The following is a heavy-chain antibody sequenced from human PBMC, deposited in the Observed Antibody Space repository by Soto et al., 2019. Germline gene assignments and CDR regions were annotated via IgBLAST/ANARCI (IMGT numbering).Heavy chain of an antibody. J-gene: IGHJ4*02. CDR1: GFTFSNDW. D-gene: IGHD6-13*01. Sequence: GGSLRLSCAASGFTFSNDWMTWVRQAPGKGLEWIGRTKSKRDGGTIDDAAPVRGRFTISRDDSTNTLYLQMNNLKTEDTAIYYCTRGAPSGTFYDYWGQGTLVTVSS. CDR3: TRGAPSGTFYDY. CDR2: TKSKRDGGTI. V-gene: IGHV3-15*01.